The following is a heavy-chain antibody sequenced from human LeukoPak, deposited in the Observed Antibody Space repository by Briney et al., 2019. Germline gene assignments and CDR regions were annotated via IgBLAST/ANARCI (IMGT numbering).Heavy chain of an antibody. Sequence: GGSLRLSCAASGFTFSSYSMNWVRQAPGKGLEWVSSISSSSSYIYYADSVKGRFTISRDNAKNSLYLQMNSLRAEDTAVYYCARAGRYYYDSSGYYYAPPLDYWGQGTPVTVSS. CDR2: ISSSSSYI. V-gene: IGHV3-21*01. D-gene: IGHD3-22*01. CDR1: GFTFSSYS. J-gene: IGHJ4*02. CDR3: ARAGRYYYDSSGYYYAPPLDY.